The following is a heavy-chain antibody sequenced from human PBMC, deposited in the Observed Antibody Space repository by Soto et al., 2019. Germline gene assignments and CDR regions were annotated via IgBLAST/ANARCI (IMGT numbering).Heavy chain of an antibody. CDR2: ISYDGSNK. V-gene: IGHV3-30-3*01. CDR3: ARTVD. Sequence: QVQLVESGGGVVQPGRSLRLSCAASGFTLSSYAMHWVRQAPGKGLEWVAVISYDGSNKYYADSVKGRFTISRDNSKNTLYLQMNSLRAEDTAVYYCARTVDWGQGTLVTVSS. CDR1: GFTLSSYA. J-gene: IGHJ4*02.